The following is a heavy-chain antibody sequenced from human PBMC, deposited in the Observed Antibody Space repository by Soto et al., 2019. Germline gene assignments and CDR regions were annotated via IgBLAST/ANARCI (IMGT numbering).Heavy chain of an antibody. J-gene: IGHJ4*02. CDR2: FDPEDGET. CDR3: ATGEPPIFGVVITDY. D-gene: IGHD3-3*01. CDR1: GYTLTELS. V-gene: IGHV1-24*01. Sequence: QVQLVQSGAEVKKTGASVQVSCKVSGYTLTELSMHWVRQAPGKGREWMGGFDPEDGETIYAQKFQGRVTMTEDTSTDTAYMELSSLRYEDTAVYYCATGEPPIFGVVITDYWGQGTLVTVSS.